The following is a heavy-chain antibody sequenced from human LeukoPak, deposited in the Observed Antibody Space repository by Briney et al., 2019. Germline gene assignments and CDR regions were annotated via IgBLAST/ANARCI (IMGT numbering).Heavy chain of an antibody. J-gene: IGHJ4*02. CDR1: GFTVSNNY. CDR2: IYSGGAT. V-gene: IGHV3-66*01. D-gene: IGHD6-6*01. CDR3: ARDPPAVAANTYG. Sequence: PGGSLRLSCAASGFTVSNNYMRWVRQAPGKGLEWVSLIYSGGATFYADAVKGRFTISRDGSKNTLYLQMNSLRAEDTAVYYCARDPPAVAANTYGWGQGTLVTVFS.